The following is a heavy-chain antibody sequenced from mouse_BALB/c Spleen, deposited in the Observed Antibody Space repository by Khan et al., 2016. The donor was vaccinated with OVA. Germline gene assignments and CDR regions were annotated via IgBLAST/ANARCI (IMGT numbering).Heavy chain of an antibody. CDR1: GYTFTSYW. D-gene: IGHD1-1*01. CDR3: ARENYYGRTCYAMDY. CDR2: IPPGSGST. Sequence: DLVKPGASVKLSCQASGYTFTSYWINWIKQRPGQGLEWIGRIPPGSGSTHYNEIFKGKATLTVDTSSSTAYIQLSSLSYEGSAGCCCARENYYGRTCYAMDYWGQGTSVTVSS. J-gene: IGHJ4*01. V-gene: IGHV1S41*01.